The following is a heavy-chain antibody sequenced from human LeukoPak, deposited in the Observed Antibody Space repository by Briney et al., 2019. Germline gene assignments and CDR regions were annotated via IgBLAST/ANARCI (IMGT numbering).Heavy chain of an antibody. J-gene: IGHJ4*02. CDR3: ARDRGYTQDY. Sequence: PGGSLRLSCAASGFTFSNYWMHCVRQAPGKGLVWVSRINSDGSSTTYADSVKGRFTISRDNAKNTLYLQVNSLRAEDTAVYYCARDRGYTQDYWGQGTLVTVSS. V-gene: IGHV3-74*01. CDR2: INSDGSST. D-gene: IGHD5-12*01. CDR1: GFTFSNYW.